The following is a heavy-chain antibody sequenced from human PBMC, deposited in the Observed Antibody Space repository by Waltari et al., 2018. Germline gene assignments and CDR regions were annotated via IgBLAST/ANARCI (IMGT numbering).Heavy chain of an antibody. CDR2: IMPDISET. CDR3: AGGDGGYYYHKMDV. Sequence: QVQLVQSGAEAKKPGPSVRVSCGASGGPLTRDSVNWERQAPGRGLEWMGRIMPDISETRYAGKFQGRITIIADKSTGTVYMELSSLGSDDTAVYYCAGGDGGYYYHKMDVWGQGTTVTVSS. V-gene: IGHV1-69*02. CDR1: GGPLTRDS. J-gene: IGHJ6*02. D-gene: IGHD3-22*01.